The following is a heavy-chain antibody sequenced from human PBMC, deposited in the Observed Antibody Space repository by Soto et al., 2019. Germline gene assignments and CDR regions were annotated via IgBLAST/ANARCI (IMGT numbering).Heavy chain of an antibody. Sequence: PSETLSLTCAGYGGSFSGYYWSWIRQPPGKGLEWIGEINHSGSTNYNPSLKSRVTISVDTSKNQFSLKLSSVTAADTAVYYCARFGYSSGSYWFDPWGQGTLVTVSS. D-gene: IGHD6-19*01. CDR2: INHSGST. CDR1: GGSFSGYY. CDR3: ARFGYSSGSYWFDP. J-gene: IGHJ5*02. V-gene: IGHV4-34*01.